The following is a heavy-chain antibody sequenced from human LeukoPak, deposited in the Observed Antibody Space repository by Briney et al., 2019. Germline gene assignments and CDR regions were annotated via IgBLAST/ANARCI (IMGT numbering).Heavy chain of an antibody. Sequence: PGRSLRLSCSASRFTFEHYAMHWVRQPPGKGLEWVSGISWNSGTIDYADSVRGRFTISRDNAKNSLYLQMDSLRVEDTAFYYCAKDNRRHYTSGPNPDSLHWGQGALVTVSS. J-gene: IGHJ4*02. CDR3: AKDNRRHYTSGPNPDSLH. V-gene: IGHV3-9*01. CDR1: RFTFEHYA. CDR2: ISWNSGTI. D-gene: IGHD6-19*01.